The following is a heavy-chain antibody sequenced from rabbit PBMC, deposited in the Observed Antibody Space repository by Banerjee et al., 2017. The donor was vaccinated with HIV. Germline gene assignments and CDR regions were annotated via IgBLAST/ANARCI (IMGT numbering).Heavy chain of an antibody. CDR2: INTSSGST. CDR3: AIMNSRGWGDFNL. D-gene: IGHD4-1*01. CDR1: GFSFSNKYV. V-gene: IGHV1S45*01. J-gene: IGHJ4*01. Sequence: QQQLEESGGGLVKPEGSLTLSCTASGFSFSNKYVMCWVRQAPGKGLEWIACINTSSGSTVYASWAKGRFTISRTSSTTVTLQMTSLTAADTATYFCAIMNSRGWGDFNLWGPGTLVTVS.